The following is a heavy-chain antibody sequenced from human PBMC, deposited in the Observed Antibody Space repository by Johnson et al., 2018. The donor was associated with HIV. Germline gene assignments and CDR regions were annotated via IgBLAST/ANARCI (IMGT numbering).Heavy chain of an antibody. J-gene: IGHJ3*02. V-gene: IGHV3-20*04. CDR3: ARGNYYGSGSYGAFDI. Sequence: EVQLVESGGGVMRPGGSLRLSCAASGFTFDDYGMSWVRQAPGKGLEWVSGINWNGGSTGYADSVKGRFTISRDNAKNSLYLQMNSLRAEDTALYYCARGNYYGSGSYGAFDIWGQGTMVTVSS. CDR1: GFTFDDYG. D-gene: IGHD3-10*01. CDR2: INWNGGST.